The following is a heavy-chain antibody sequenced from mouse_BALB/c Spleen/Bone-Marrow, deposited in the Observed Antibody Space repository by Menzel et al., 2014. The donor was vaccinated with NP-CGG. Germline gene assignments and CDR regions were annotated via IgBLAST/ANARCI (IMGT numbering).Heavy chain of an antibody. CDR3: AIEDGSSPFAY. V-gene: IGHV1-80*01. CDR1: GYAFSSYW. J-gene: IGHJ3*01. Sequence: LVESGAELVRPGSSVKISCKASGYAFSSYWMNWVKQRPGQGLEWIGQIYPGDGDTNYNGKFKGKATLTADKSSSTAYMQLSSLTSEDSAVYFCAIEDGSSPFAYWGQGTLVTVSA. CDR2: IYPGDGDT. D-gene: IGHD1-1*01.